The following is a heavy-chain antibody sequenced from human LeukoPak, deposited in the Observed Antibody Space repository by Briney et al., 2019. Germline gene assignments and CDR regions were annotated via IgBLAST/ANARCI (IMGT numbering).Heavy chain of an antibody. CDR3: AKGKGSSSSWNYFDY. Sequence: PGGSLVLYCAASGFTFDDYTRQWRRQGRGKGLEWVSVVNWSGGRTFDEDSVKSRFTISRDSSKKALYLQMNSLRAEDTALYYCAKGKGSSSSWNYFDYWGQGPLVTVSS. V-gene: IGHV3-43*01. J-gene: IGHJ4*02. CDR1: GFTFDDYT. D-gene: IGHD6-13*01. CDR2: VNWSGGRT.